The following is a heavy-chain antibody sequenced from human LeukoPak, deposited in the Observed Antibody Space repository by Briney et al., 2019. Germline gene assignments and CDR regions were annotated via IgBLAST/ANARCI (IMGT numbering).Heavy chain of an antibody. CDR1: GFTFGSYG. CDR3: AEGGGSSSWYVGYYYYGMDV. V-gene: IGHV3-30*18. D-gene: IGHD6-13*01. J-gene: IGHJ6*02. Sequence: GGSLRLSCAASGFTFGSYGMHWVRQAPGKGLEWVAVISYDGSNKYYADSVKGRFTISRDNSKNTLYLQMNSLRAEDTAVYYCAEGGGSSSWYVGYYYYGMDVWGQGTTVTVSS. CDR2: ISYDGSNK.